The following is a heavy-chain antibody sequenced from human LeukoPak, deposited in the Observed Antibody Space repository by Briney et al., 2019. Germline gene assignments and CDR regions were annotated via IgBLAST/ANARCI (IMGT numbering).Heavy chain of an antibody. Sequence: SETLSPTCAVSGGSFSGYYWSWIRQPPGKGLEWIGEINHSGSTNYNPSLKSRVTISVDTSKNQFSLKVSSVTAADTAVYYCARGPYPNPRAWGQGTLVTVSS. CDR3: ARGPYPNPRA. CDR2: INHSGST. V-gene: IGHV4-34*01. CDR1: GGSFSGYY. D-gene: IGHD1-14*01. J-gene: IGHJ5*02.